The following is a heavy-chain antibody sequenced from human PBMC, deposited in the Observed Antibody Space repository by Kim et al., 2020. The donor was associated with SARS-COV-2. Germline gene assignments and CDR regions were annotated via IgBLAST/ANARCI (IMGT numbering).Heavy chain of an antibody. V-gene: IGHV3-11*03. CDR1: GFTFSDYY. CDR2: ISGSISYT. CDR3: ARIRDGSSSWHFFDF. Sequence: GGSLRLSCAVSGFTFSDYYMTWVRQAPGKGLEWLSYISGSISYTNYADSVKGRFTISRDNAKNSLYLQMNSLRAEDTAIYYCARIRDGSSSWHFFDFWGQGARVIVS. J-gene: IGHJ4*02. D-gene: IGHD6-13*01.